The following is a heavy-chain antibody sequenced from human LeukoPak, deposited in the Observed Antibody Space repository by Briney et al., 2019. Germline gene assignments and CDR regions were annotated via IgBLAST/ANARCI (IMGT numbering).Heavy chain of an antibody. CDR2: IGAKNGNT. CDR1: GYMFTTYG. Sequence: RASVKVSCKASGYMFTTYGFAWVRQAPGQGLEWLGWIGAKNGNTKYAKKFQDRVTMTTDTSTTTAYMELRSLTSDDTAVYYCARDDCSGGSCSEGYYFDYWGQGSLVSVPS. J-gene: IGHJ4*02. D-gene: IGHD2-15*01. CDR3: ARDDCSGGSCSEGYYFDY. V-gene: IGHV1-18*01.